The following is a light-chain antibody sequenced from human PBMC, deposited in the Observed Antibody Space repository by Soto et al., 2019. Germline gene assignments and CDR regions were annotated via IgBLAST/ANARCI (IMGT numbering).Light chain of an antibody. Sequence: EIVLTQSPATLSLSPGDRASLSCRASQSVSNYLAWYQQKPGQAPRLLIYGASSRATGIPDRFSGSGSGTDFTLTISSLQPEDFATYYCLHHHNFPLTFGQGTRLEIK. CDR2: GAS. J-gene: IGKJ5*01. CDR3: LHHHNFPLT. V-gene: IGKV3-11*01. CDR1: QSVSNY.